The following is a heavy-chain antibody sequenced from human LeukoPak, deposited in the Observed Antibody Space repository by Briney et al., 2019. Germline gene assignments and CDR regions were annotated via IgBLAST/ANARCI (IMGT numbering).Heavy chain of an antibody. J-gene: IGHJ6*02. Sequence: ASVKVSCKASGYIFTSYGISWVRQAPGQGLEWMGWISAYNGNTNYAQKLQGRVTMTTDTSTSTAYMELRSLRSDDTAVYYCARAEYYYGSGSCLASLDYYYYGMDVWGQGTTVTVSS. CDR3: ARAEYYYGSGSCLASLDYYYYGMDV. CDR1: GYIFTSYG. CDR2: ISAYNGNT. D-gene: IGHD3-10*01. V-gene: IGHV1-18*01.